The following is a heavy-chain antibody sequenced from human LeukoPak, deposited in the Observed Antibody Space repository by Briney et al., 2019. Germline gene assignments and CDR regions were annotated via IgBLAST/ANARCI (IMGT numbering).Heavy chain of an antibody. CDR2: IYYSGST. CDR1: GGSISSGGHY. J-gene: IGHJ2*01. CDR3: ARVPPVVVITRSYWYFDL. V-gene: IGHV4-61*08. D-gene: IGHD3-22*01. Sequence: PSETLSLTCIASGGSISSGGHYWSWIRQHPGKGLEWIGYIYYSGSTNYNPSLKSRVTISVDTSENQFSLKLSSVTAADTAVYYCARVPPVVVITRSYWYFDLWGRGTLVTVSS.